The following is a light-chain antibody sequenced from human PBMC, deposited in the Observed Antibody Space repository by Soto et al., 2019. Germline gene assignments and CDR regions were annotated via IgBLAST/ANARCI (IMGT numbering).Light chain of an antibody. CDR3: QQYGSSQT. V-gene: IGKV3-20*01. Sequence: EIVLTQSPGTLSLSPGERATLSCRASQSVSSSYLAWYQQKPGQAPRLLIYGASSRATGIPDRFSGSGSGTDFSLTIRRLEPEDFAVYYCQQYGSSQTVGQGTKVDIK. CDR2: GAS. J-gene: IGKJ1*01. CDR1: QSVSSSY.